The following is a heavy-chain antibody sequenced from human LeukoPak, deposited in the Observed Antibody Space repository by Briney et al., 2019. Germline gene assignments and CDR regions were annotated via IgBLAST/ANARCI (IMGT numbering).Heavy chain of an antibody. J-gene: IGHJ6*03. V-gene: IGHV1-2*02. CDR2: INPNGGGT. CDR1: GYTFTGYY. Sequence: ASVKVSCKASGYTFTGYYMHWVRQAPGQGLEWMGWINPNGGGTNYAQKFQGRVTMTRDTSISTAYMELSRLRSDDTAVYYCARDSPRRPIVVVPAADYYYYYYMDVWGRGTTVTVSS. CDR3: ARDSPRRPIVVVPAADYYYYYYMDV. D-gene: IGHD2-2*01.